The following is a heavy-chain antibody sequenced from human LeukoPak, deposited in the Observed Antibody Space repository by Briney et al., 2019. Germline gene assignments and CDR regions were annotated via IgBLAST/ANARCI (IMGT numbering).Heavy chain of an antibody. D-gene: IGHD3-10*01. CDR2: ISYDGSNK. CDR1: GFTFSSYA. CDR3: ARVFGELLSGWFDP. V-gene: IGHV3-30-3*01. J-gene: IGHJ5*02. Sequence: GRSLRLSCAASGFTFSSYAMHWVRQAPGKGLEWVAVISYDGSNKYYADSVKGRFTISRDNSKNTLYLQMNSLRAEDTAVYYSARVFGELLSGWFDPWGQGTLVTVSS.